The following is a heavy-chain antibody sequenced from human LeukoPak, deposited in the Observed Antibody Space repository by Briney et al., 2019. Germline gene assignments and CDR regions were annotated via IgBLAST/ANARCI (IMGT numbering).Heavy chain of an antibody. CDR1: GFTLGGYA. CDR2: FSVSGNT. Sequence: GGPLDFPWAPPGFTLGGYAWSGVAKGPGRGREGVLAFSVSGNTYHADSVKGRFTISRDNSKNTLYLQMNSLRAEDTAVYYCAKAKARHGDYGYFDYWGQGTLVTVSS. D-gene: IGHD4-17*01. J-gene: IGHJ4*02. V-gene: IGHV3-23*01. CDR3: AKAKARHGDYGYFDY.